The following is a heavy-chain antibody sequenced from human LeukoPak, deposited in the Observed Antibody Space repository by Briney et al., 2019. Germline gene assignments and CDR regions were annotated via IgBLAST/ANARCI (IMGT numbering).Heavy chain of an antibody. CDR3: ARVGHYYDSSGYYLYYFDY. V-gene: IGHV4-39*01. CDR1: GGSISSSSYY. Sequence: PSETLSLTCIVSGGSISSSSYYWGWLRQPPGKGLEWIGSIYYSGSTYYNPSLKSRVTISVDTSKNQFSLKLSSVTAADTAVYYCARVGHYYDSSGYYLYYFDYWGQGTLVTVSS. CDR2: IYYSGST. D-gene: IGHD3-22*01. J-gene: IGHJ4*02.